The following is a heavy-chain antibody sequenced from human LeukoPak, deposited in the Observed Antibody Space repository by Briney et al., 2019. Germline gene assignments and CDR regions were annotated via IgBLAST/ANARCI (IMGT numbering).Heavy chain of an antibody. CDR1: GFTFSDYY. Sequence: GGSLRLSCAASGFTFSDYYMSWVRQAPGKGLEWVAFIQYDGNNKFYVDSVKGRFTISRDNAKNSLYLQMNSLRAEDTAVYYCARVEASGYDYGAFDYWGQGTLVTVSS. V-gene: IGHV3-30*02. CDR2: IQYDGNNK. D-gene: IGHD5-12*01. J-gene: IGHJ4*02. CDR3: ARVEASGYDYGAFDY.